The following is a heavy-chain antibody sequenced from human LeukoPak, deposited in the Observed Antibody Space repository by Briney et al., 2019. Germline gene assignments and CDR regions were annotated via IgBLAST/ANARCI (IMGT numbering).Heavy chain of an antibody. D-gene: IGHD6-13*01. CDR3: AIREPIGY. J-gene: IGHJ4*02. CDR2: ISGSGDRT. CDR1: GFTFDDYG. V-gene: IGHV3-23*01. Sequence: GGSLRLSCAASGFTFDDYGMSWIRQAPGKGPEWVSAISGSGDRTDYADSVRGRFTISRDNSKSTLYLQMNSLRVEDTAIYYCAIREPIGYWGQGSLVTVSS.